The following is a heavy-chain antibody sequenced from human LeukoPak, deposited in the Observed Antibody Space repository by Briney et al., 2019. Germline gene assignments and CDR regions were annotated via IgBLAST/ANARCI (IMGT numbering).Heavy chain of an antibody. CDR1: GGSISSSSYY. Sequence: SETLSLTCTVSGGSISSSSYYWGWIRQPPGKGLEWIGSIYYSGSTYYNPSLKSRVTISVDTSKNQFSLKLSSVTAADTAVYYCARLSAVGQWLRYNWFDPWGQGTLVTVSS. D-gene: IGHD5-12*01. J-gene: IGHJ5*02. CDR2: IYYSGST. CDR3: ARLSAVGQWLRYNWFDP. V-gene: IGHV4-39*07.